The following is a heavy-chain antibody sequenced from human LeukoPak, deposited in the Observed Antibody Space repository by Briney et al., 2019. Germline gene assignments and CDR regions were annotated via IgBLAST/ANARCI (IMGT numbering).Heavy chain of an antibody. D-gene: IGHD3-10*01. J-gene: IGHJ4*02. CDR3: ARVGRNYFDY. V-gene: IGHV3-11*04. CDR2: ISSSGSAI. Sequence: PGESLRLSCAASGFTFSDSYMNWIRQAPGKGLEWVSYISSSGSAIYYADSVKGRFTISRDNAKNSLYLQMNSLRAEDTAVYYCARVGRNYFDYWGQGTLVTVAS. CDR1: GFTFSDSY.